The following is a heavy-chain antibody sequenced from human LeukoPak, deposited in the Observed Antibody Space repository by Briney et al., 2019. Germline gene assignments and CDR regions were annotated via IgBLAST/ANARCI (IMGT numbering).Heavy chain of an antibody. V-gene: IGHV1-46*01. Sequence: GASVKVSCKTSGYTFTSYDINWVRQAPGQGLEWMGIINPSGGSTSYAQKFQGRVTMTRDMSTSTVYMELSSLRSEDTAVYYCARGDRSGSEFDYWGQGTLVTVSS. CDR3: ARGDRSGSEFDY. CDR1: GYTFTSYD. CDR2: INPSGGST. D-gene: IGHD6-19*01. J-gene: IGHJ4*02.